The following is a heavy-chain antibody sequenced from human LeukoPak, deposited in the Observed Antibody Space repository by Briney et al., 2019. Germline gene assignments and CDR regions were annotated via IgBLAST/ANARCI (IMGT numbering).Heavy chain of an antibody. D-gene: IGHD3-10*01. V-gene: IGHV4-30-2*01. CDR2: IYHSGST. CDR1: GGSISSGGYY. J-gene: IGHJ3*02. Sequence: SETLSLTCTVSGGSISSGGYYWSWIRQHPGKGLEWIGYIYHSGSTYYNPSLKSRVTISVDRSKDQFSLKLSSVTAADTAVYYCARESGFGELGAFDIWGQGTMVTVSS. CDR3: ARESGFGELGAFDI.